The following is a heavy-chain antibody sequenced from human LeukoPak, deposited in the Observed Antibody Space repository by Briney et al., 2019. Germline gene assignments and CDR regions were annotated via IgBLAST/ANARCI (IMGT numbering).Heavy chain of an antibody. Sequence: GASVKVSCKASGYTFTGYYMHWVRQAPGQGLEWMGWINPNSGGTNYAQKLQGRVTMTTDTSTSTAYMELRSLRSDDTAVYYCARGREAVAGTFDYWGQGTLVTVSS. V-gene: IGHV1-2*02. J-gene: IGHJ4*02. CDR2: INPNSGGT. CDR3: ARGREAVAGTFDY. D-gene: IGHD6-19*01. CDR1: GYTFTGYY.